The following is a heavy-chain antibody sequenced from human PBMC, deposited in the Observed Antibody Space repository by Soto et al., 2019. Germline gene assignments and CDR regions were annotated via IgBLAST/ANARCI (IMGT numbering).Heavy chain of an antibody. D-gene: IGHD1-26*01. J-gene: IGHJ4*02. Sequence: EVQLLESGGGLVQPGGSLRLSCAASGFTFSSYAMRWVRQARVKGLEWVSAISGSGGSTYYADSVKGRFTISRDNSKNTLYLKMNSLRAEDTAVYYCARRGSGSYYDYWGQGTLVTVSS. CDR3: ARRGSGSYYDY. CDR2: ISGSGGST. CDR1: GFTFSSYA. V-gene: IGHV3-23*01.